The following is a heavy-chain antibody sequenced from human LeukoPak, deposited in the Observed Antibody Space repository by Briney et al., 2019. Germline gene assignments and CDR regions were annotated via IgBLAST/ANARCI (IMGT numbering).Heavy chain of an antibody. J-gene: IGHJ4*02. D-gene: IGHD3-10*01. CDR2: IYYSGST. CDR3: ARHSWVYGSGSYYNAPFDY. CDR1: GGSISSYY. Sequence: PSETLSLTCTVSGGSISSYYWSWIRQPPGKGLEWIGYIYYSGSTTYNPSLKSRVTISVDTSKNQFSLKLSSVTAADTAVYYCARHSWVYGSGSYYNAPFDYWGQGTLVTVSS. V-gene: IGHV4-59*08.